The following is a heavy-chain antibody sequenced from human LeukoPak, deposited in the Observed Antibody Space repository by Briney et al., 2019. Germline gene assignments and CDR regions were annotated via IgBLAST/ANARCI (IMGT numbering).Heavy chain of an antibody. CDR2: IYHSGGT. CDR1: GVSFSDYY. J-gene: IGHJ4*02. V-gene: IGHV4-34*01. D-gene: IGHD6-19*01. Sequence: SETLSLTCAVYGVSFSDYYWSWIRQPPEKGLEWIGEIYHSGGTNYNPSLKSRVTISVDKSKNQFSLKLSSVTAADTAVYYCARYDVGWYYFDYWGQGTLVTVSS. CDR3: ARYDVGWYYFDY.